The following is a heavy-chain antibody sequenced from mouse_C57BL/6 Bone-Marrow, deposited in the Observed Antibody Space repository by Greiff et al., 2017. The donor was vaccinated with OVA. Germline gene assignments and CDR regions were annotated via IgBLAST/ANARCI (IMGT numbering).Heavy chain of an antibody. CDR1: GYTFTSYW. CDR2: IDPSDSYT. J-gene: IGHJ3*01. Sequence: QVQLQQPGAELVMPGASVKLSCKASGYTFTSYWMHWVKQRPGQGLEWIGEIDPSDSYTNYNQKFKGKSTLTVDKSSSTAYMQLSSLTSEDSAVYYCARSRAPWFAYWGQGTLVTVSA. CDR3: ARSRAPWFAY. V-gene: IGHV1-69*01.